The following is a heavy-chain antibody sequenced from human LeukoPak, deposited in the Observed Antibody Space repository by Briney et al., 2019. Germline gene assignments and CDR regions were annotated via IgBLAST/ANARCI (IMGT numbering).Heavy chain of an antibody. CDR2: ISAYNGKT. D-gene: IGHD6-19*01. CDR1: GYTSTSYG. CDR3: ARGAVAGRNWFDP. Sequence: LGASVKVSCKASGYTSTSYGISWVRQAPGQGLEWMGWISAYNGKTNYGQKFQGRGTMTRDTSTSTVYMELSSLRSEDTAVYFCARGAVAGRNWFDPWGQGTLVTVSS. J-gene: IGHJ5*02. V-gene: IGHV1-18*01.